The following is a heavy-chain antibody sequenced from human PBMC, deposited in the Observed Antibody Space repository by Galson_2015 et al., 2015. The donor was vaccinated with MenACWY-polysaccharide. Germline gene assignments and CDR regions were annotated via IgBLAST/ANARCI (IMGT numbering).Heavy chain of an antibody. CDR3: AKDRTAAASDGDY. Sequence: KYYADSVKGRFTLSRDNSKNTLYLQMDSLGAEDTAVYYCAKDRTAAASDGDYWGQGTLVTVSS. D-gene: IGHD6-13*01. V-gene: IGHV3-30*02. CDR2: K. J-gene: IGHJ4*02.